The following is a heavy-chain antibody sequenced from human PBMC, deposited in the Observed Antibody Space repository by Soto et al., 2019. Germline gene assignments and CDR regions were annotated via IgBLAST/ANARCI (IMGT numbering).Heavy chain of an antibody. V-gene: IGHV1-46*01. Sequence: SVKVYCKPLGYPLTGYYMHLVRQAPGQGLEWMGIINPSGGSTSYAQKFQGRVTMTRDTSTSTVYMELSSPRSEDTAVYYCARDLIPGRRRSYNWFDPWGQGTLVTVSS. D-gene: IGHD3-16*01. CDR1: GYPLTGYY. CDR2: INPSGGST. J-gene: IGHJ5*02. CDR3: ARDLIPGRRRSYNWFDP.